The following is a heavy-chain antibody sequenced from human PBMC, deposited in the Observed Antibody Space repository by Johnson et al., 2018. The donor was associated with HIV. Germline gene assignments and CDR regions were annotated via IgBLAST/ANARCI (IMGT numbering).Heavy chain of an antibody. V-gene: IGHV3-7*03. J-gene: IGHJ3*02. Sequence: VQLVESGGGLVQPGGSLRLSCAASGFTFSSYWMSWVRQAPGKGLEWVANIKQDGSEKYYVDSVKGRFTISRDNARHSLYLRLNSLRAADTALYYCARGKGAAAGLDAFDIWGQGTMVIVSS. CDR1: GFTFSSYW. CDR2: IKQDGSEK. D-gene: IGHD6-13*01. CDR3: ARGKGAAAGLDAFDI.